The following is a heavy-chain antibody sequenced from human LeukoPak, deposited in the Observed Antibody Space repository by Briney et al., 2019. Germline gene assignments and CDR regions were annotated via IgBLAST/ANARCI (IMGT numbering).Heavy chain of an antibody. J-gene: IGHJ5*02. CDR3: ARTAAAGTSQFYMRPFDP. D-gene: IGHD6-13*01. CDR1: GGTFSSYA. V-gene: IGHV1-69*13. CDR2: IIPIFGTA. Sequence: ASVKVSCKASGGTFSSYAISWVRQAPGQGLEWMGGIIPIFGTANYAQKFQGRVTITADESTSTAYMELSSLRSDDTAVYYCARTAAAGTSQFYMRPFDPWGQGTLVTVSS.